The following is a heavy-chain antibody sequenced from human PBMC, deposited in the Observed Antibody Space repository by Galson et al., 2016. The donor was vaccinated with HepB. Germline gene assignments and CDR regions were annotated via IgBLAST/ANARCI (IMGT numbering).Heavy chain of an antibody. CDR3: ARDRRVGIASRRGKPYFYNGLDV. Sequence: SVKVSCKAAGYRFTGNYIHWVRLAPGPGLEWMGWINPNTGDTKIAQKFQGWVTMTRDTSMNTAYMQLSGLKFDDTAIYYCARDRRVGIASRRGKPYFYNGLDVWGQGTSVAVS. CDR1: GYRFTGNY. J-gene: IGHJ6*02. CDR2: INPNTGDT. V-gene: IGHV1-2*04. D-gene: IGHD4-23*01.